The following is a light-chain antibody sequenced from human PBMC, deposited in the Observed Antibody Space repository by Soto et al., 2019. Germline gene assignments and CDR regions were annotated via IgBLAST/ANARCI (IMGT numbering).Light chain of an antibody. CDR1: QSVSSY. Sequence: EIVLTQSPATLSLSPGERATLSCRASQSVSSYLAWYQQKPGQAPRLLIYDASNRATGIPARFSGSGSVTYFTLTIRSLEPEDFAFYYCQQRGPPSTFGQGTKLEIK. CDR3: QQRGPPST. J-gene: IGKJ2*01. V-gene: IGKV3-11*01. CDR2: DAS.